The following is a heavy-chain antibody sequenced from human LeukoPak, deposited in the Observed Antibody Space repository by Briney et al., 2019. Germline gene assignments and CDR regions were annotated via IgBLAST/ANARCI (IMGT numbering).Heavy chain of an antibody. J-gene: IGHJ6*03. CDR1: GYTFTSYD. Sequence: ASVKVSCKASGYTFTSYDINWVRQATGQGLEWMGWMNPNSGNTGYAQKFQGRVTMTRNTSISTAYMELSSLRSEDTAVYYCARGMGSSGWLYYYYYMDVWGKGTTVTIS. CDR3: ARGMGSSGWLYYYYYMDV. CDR2: MNPNSGNT. D-gene: IGHD6-19*01. V-gene: IGHV1-8*01.